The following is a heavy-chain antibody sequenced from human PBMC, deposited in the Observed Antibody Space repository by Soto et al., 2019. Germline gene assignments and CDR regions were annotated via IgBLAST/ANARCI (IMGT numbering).Heavy chain of an antibody. Sequence: GASVKVSCKSSGYTFTSYYMHWVRQAPGQGLEWMGIINPSGGSTSYAQKFQGRVTMTRDTSTSTVYMELSSLRSEDTAVYYCARGYCSGGSCYPREDYYYYGMDVWGQGTTVTVSS. CDR1: GYTFTSYY. CDR3: ARGYCSGGSCYPREDYYYYGMDV. V-gene: IGHV1-46*01. J-gene: IGHJ6*02. CDR2: INPSGGST. D-gene: IGHD2-15*01.